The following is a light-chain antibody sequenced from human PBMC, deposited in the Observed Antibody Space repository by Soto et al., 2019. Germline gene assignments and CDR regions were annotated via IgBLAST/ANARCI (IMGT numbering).Light chain of an antibody. CDR2: DAS. CDR1: QNISTY. J-gene: IGKJ2*01. CDR3: QQRSNWQYT. Sequence: DIVLTQSPATLSLSPGERATLSCRASQNISTYLAWYQQKPGQAPRLLIYDASNSATGIPARFSGSGPGTDFTLTISSLEPEDFAVYYCQQRSNWQYTFGQGTKLEIK. V-gene: IGKV3D-11*02.